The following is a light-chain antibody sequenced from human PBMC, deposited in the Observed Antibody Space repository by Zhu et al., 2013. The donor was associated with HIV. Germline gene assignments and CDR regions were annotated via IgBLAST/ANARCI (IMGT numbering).Light chain of an antibody. CDR1: QNINSK. CDR2: APS. CDR3: QQSYETPWT. Sequence: IQMTQSPSSLSASVGDRVAIACRASQNINSKLNWYQQKPGKAPKVLISAPSTLQSGVPSRFSGGGSGSDFTLTIDGLQPEDFATYYCQQSYETPWTFGQGTSVDLK. J-gene: IGKJ1*01. V-gene: IGKV1-39*01.